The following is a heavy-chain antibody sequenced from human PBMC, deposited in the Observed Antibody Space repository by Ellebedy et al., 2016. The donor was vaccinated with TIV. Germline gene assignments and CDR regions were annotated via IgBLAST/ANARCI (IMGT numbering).Heavy chain of an antibody. CDR1: GITFSNRW. V-gene: IGHV3-74*01. D-gene: IGHD4-23*01. CDR2: IFSDGGNP. Sequence: GESLKISCTVSGITFSNRWMHWARQVPGKGLVWVSIIFSDGGNPNYADSVRGRFTISRDNAKNTLFLQMDSLRAEDTAVYYCARVGRWPHNWSFDYWGRGTLVTVSS. J-gene: IGHJ4*02. CDR3: ARVGRWPHNWSFDY.